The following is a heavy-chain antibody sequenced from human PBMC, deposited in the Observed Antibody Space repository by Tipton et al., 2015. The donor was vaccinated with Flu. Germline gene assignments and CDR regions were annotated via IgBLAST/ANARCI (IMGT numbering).Heavy chain of an antibody. J-gene: IGHJ6*02. D-gene: IGHD6-19*01. CDR3: ARGARKEQWLVPGYYYYNGMDV. Sequence: TLSLTCTVSGGSISSYYWSWIRQPPGKGLEWIGYIYYSGSTNDNPSLKSRVTISVDTSKNQFSLKLSSVTAADTAVYYCARGARKEQWLVPGYYYYNGMDVWGQGTTVTVSS. CDR1: GGSISSYY. V-gene: IGHV4-59*01. CDR2: IYYSGST.